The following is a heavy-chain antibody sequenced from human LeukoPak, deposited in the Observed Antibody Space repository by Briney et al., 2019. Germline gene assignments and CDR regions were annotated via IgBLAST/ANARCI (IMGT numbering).Heavy chain of an antibody. D-gene: IGHD2-2*01. CDR3: ARDIVVVPAAPKYYYYYYGMDV. Sequence: GGSLRLSCAASGFTFSSYGMHWVRQAPGKGLEGVAVIWYDGSNKYYADSVKGRFTISRDNSKNTLYLQMNSLRAEDTAVYYCARDIVVVPAAPKYYYYYYGMDVWGQGTTVTVSS. CDR2: IWYDGSNK. CDR1: GFTFSSYG. J-gene: IGHJ6*02. V-gene: IGHV3-33*01.